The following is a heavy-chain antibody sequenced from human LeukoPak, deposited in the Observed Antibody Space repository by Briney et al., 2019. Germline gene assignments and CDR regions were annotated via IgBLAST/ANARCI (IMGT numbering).Heavy chain of an antibody. CDR3: AKDRPNYYGSNGHYYKLNGDC. CDR1: GFTFSSYT. CDR2: ITSSGAAT. J-gene: IGHJ4*02. Sequence: GGSLRLSCAASGFTFSSYTMSWVRQAPGKGLEWVSSITSSGAATYYADSVKGRFTISRDNSDNTLYLQMNSLRAEDTAVYYCAKDRPNYYGSNGHYYKLNGDCWGQGTLVTVSS. V-gene: IGHV3-23*01. D-gene: IGHD3-22*01.